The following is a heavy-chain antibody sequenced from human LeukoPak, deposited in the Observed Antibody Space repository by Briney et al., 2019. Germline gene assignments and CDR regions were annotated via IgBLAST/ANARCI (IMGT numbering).Heavy chain of an antibody. CDR1: GFTFSSYA. J-gene: IGHJ6*02. CDR3: CSGWYYYYYGMDV. D-gene: IGHD6-19*01. Sequence: GGSLRLSCAASGFTFSSYAMSWVRQAPGKGLEWVAVISYDGSNKYYADSVKGRFTISRDNSKNTLYLQMNSLRAEDTAVYYCCSGWYYYYYGMDVWGQGTTVTVSS. CDR2: ISYDGSNK. V-gene: IGHV3-30-3*01.